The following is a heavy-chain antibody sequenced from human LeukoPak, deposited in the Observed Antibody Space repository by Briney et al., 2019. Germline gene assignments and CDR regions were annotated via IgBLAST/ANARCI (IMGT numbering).Heavy chain of an antibody. J-gene: IGHJ2*01. CDR1: GGSINMDDYY. V-gene: IGHV4-61*02. CDR2: IYSSGST. Sequence: PSETLSLTCTVSGGSINMDDYYWSWIRQPAGKGLEWIGRIYSSGSTNYNPSLKSRVTISIDTSKNQFSLELNSVTAADTAIYYCARVHCSGGSCFLYFDLWGRGTLVTVSS. CDR3: ARVHCSGGSCFLYFDL. D-gene: IGHD2-15*01.